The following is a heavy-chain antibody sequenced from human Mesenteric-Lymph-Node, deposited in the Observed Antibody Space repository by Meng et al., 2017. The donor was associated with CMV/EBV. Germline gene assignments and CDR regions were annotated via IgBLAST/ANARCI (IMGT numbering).Heavy chain of an antibody. CDR2: IKQYGSEQ. V-gene: IGHV3-7*01. D-gene: IGHD2-2*01. CDR3: ARLYCTSTSCYRGWFDP. CDR1: GFSPIHYW. Sequence: GGSLRLSCAASGFSPIHYWMAWVRQAPGKGLEWVANIKQYGSEQYHVGSVEGRFTISRDNAKNSLYLQMNSLRADDTAVYYCARLYCTSTSCYRGWFDPWGQGTLVTVSS. J-gene: IGHJ5*02.